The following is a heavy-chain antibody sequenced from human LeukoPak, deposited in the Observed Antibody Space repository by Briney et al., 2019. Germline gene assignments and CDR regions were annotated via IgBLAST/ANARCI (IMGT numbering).Heavy chain of an antibody. V-gene: IGHV1-46*01. D-gene: IGHD2-8*01. J-gene: IGHJ4*02. CDR2: INPSGGST. Sequence: ASVKVSCKASGYTFTNYYMHWVRQAPGQGLEWMGMINPSGGSTTYAQKFQGRVTMTRDTSTSTVYMELSSLRSEDTAVYYCARVPYCSNGICYTLYYCDYWGQGTLVTVSS. CDR1: GYTFTNYY. CDR3: ARVPYCSNGICYTLYYCDY.